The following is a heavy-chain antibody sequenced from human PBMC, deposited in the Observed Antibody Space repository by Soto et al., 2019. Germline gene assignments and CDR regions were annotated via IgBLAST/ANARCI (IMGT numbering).Heavy chain of an antibody. D-gene: IGHD6-13*01. CDR3: AGDGAAAGPNWFDP. J-gene: IGHJ5*02. Sequence: QVQLQESGPGLVKPSQTLSLTCTVSGGSISSGGYYWSWIRQHPGKGLEWIGYIYYSGSTYYNPSLKSRVTISVDTSKNQCSRKVSSVTAPDTAVYYWAGDGAAAGPNWFDPWGQGTLVTVSS. CDR2: IYYSGST. V-gene: IGHV4-31*03. CDR1: GGSISSGGYY.